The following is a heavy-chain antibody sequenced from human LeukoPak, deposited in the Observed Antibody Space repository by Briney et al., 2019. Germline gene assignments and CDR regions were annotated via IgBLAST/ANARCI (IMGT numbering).Heavy chain of an antibody. V-gene: IGHV1-8*01. Sequence: ASVKVSCKASGYTFTSYDINWVRQATGQGLEWMGWMNPNSGNTGYAQKFQGRVTMTRNTSISTAYMELSSLRSEDTAVYYCARTLTVGSGSYYSFRREDNWFDPWGQGTLVTVSS. CDR1: GYTFTSYD. CDR2: MNPNSGNT. CDR3: ARTLTVGSGSYYSFRREDNWFDP. D-gene: IGHD3-10*01. J-gene: IGHJ5*02.